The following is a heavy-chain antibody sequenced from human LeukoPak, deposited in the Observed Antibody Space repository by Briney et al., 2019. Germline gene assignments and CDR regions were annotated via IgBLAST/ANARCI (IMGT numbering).Heavy chain of an antibody. V-gene: IGHV3-30*18. CDR1: GFTFSSYG. CDR2: ISYDGSNK. J-gene: IGHJ3*02. D-gene: IGHD1-1*01. CDR3: AKDLGYLRAFDI. Sequence: GGSLRLSCAASGFTFSSYGMHWVRQAPGKGLEWVAVISYDGSNKYYADSVKGRFTISRDNSKNTLYLQMNSLRAEDTAVYYCAKDLGYLRAFDIWGQGTMDTVSS.